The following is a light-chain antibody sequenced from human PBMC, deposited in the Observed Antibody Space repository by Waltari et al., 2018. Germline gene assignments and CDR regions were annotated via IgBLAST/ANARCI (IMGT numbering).Light chain of an antibody. CDR2: GAS. V-gene: IGKV3-15*01. Sequence: EIVMTQSPATLSVSPGARATLACRASQSVSSNLAWYQQEPGQAPRLLIYGASTRATGIPARFSGSGSGTEFTLTISSLQSEDFAVYYCQQYNNWPPWTFGQGTKVEIK. CDR3: QQYNNWPPWT. CDR1: QSVSSN. J-gene: IGKJ1*01.